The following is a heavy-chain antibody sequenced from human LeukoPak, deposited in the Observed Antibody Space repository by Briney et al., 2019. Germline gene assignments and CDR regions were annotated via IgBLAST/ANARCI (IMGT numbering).Heavy chain of an antibody. D-gene: IGHD3-3*01. Sequence: ASVKVSCKASGYTLTSYYMHWVRQAPGQGLEWMAIINPNGGSTSYAQKFQGRVTMTRDTSTSTVYMELSGLRSEDTAVYYCARDKNPEWLTVVGYYFDYWGQGTLVTVSS. V-gene: IGHV1-46*01. CDR2: INPNGGST. CDR1: GYTLTSYY. CDR3: ARDKNPEWLTVVGYYFDY. J-gene: IGHJ4*02.